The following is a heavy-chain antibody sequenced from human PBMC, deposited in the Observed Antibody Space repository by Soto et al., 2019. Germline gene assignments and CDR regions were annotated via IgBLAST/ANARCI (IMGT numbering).Heavy chain of an antibody. D-gene: IGHD2-2*01. CDR3: AKVDVICSRTSCYSSLYMDV. Sequence: PGGSLRLACAASGFTFSSYAITWVRLAPGKGLEWVSAISGSGGSTYYADSVKRRFTTSRDNSKNTLYLQMNSLRGEDTAIYYCAKVDVICSRTSCYSSLYMDVWGIGPTVTVSS. J-gene: IGHJ6*03. CDR1: GFTFSSYA. CDR2: ISGSGGST. V-gene: IGHV3-23*01.